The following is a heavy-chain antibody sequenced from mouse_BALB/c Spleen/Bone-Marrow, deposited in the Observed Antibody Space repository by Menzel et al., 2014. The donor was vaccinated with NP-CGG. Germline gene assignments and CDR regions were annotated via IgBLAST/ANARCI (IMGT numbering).Heavy chain of an antibody. Sequence: EVKLVESGGGLVKPGGSPKLSCAASGFTFSSYAMSWVRQTPEKRLEWVAAISSGGSYTYYLDSVKGRFTISRDNAKNTLYLQMSSLRSEDTAMYYCARHGITRLLDYWGQGTTLTVSS. CDR2: ISSGGSYT. J-gene: IGHJ2*01. D-gene: IGHD2-4*01. CDR3: ARHGITRLLDY. V-gene: IGHV5-9-3*01. CDR1: GFTFSSYA.